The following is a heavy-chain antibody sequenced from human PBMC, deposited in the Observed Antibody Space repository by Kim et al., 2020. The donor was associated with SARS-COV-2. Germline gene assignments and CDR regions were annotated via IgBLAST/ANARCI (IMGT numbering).Heavy chain of an antibody. J-gene: IGHJ5*02. V-gene: IGHV5-10-1*01. CDR3: ARRREGHAVWFDP. Sequence: SSPSFQGHVTISADKSISTAYLQWSSLKASDTAMYYCARRREGHAVWFDPWGQGTLVTVSS.